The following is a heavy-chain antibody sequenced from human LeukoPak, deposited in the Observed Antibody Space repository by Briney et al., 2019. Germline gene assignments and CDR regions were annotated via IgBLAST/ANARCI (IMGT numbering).Heavy chain of an antibody. CDR3: ARDMVRGVIIPLGY. D-gene: IGHD3-10*01. CDR1: GYTFTSYD. V-gene: IGHV1-8*01. CDR2: MNPNSGNT. J-gene: IGHJ4*02. Sequence: ASVKVSYKASGYTFTSYDINWVRQATGQGLEWMGWMNPNSGNTGYAQKFQGRVTMTRNTSISTAYMGLSSLRSEDTAVYYCARDMVRGVIIPLGYWGQGTLVTVSS.